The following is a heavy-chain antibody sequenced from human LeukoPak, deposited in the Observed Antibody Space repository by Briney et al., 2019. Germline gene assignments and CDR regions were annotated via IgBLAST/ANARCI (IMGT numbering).Heavy chain of an antibody. Sequence: SETLSLTCTVSGGSISSYYWSWIRQPPGKGLEWIGYIYYSGSTNYNPSLKSRVTISVDTSKNQFSLKLSSVTAADTAVYYCSRHAKTYYGSGSYSTNFDYWGQGTLVTVSS. CDR2: IYYSGST. D-gene: IGHD3-10*01. CDR3: SRHAKTYYGSGSYSTNFDY. CDR1: GGSISSYY. J-gene: IGHJ4*02. V-gene: IGHV4-59*08.